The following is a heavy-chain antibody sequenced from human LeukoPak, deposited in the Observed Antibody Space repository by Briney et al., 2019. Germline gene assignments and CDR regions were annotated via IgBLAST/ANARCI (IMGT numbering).Heavy chain of an antibody. Sequence: PGGSLRLSCAASGFTFNNYWMSWVRQAPGKGLEWVSYISSSGSTIYYADSVKGRFTISRDNAKNSLYLRMNSLRAEDTAVYYCARDLMRYFDSNDPWGQGTLVTVSS. V-gene: IGHV3-48*04. CDR2: ISSSGSTI. CDR1: GFTFNNYW. J-gene: IGHJ5*02. CDR3: ARDLMRYFDSNDP. D-gene: IGHD3-9*01.